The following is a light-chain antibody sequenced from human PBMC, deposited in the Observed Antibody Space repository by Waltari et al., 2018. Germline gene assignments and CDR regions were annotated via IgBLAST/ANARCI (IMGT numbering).Light chain of an antibody. CDR3: AAWDDSLTVR. J-gene: IGLJ3*02. CDR1: SSNLGSSF. CDR2: RND. Sequence: QSVLTQPPSASGTPGQRVTISSSGSSSNLGSSFVCWYKHLPGTAPNLLIYRNDQRPSGVPDRFSGSRSGTSASLAISGLRSEDEADYYCAAWDDSLTVRFGGGTKLTVL. V-gene: IGLV1-47*01.